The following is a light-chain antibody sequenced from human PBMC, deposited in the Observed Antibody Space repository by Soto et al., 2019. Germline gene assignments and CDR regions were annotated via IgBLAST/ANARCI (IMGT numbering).Light chain of an antibody. CDR1: QSVSSNY. CDR2: GIS. V-gene: IGKV3-20*01. CDR3: QQYGTSRT. Sequence: EIVLTQSPGTLSLSPGERATLSCRASQSVSSNYLAWYQQKSGQAPRLLLYGISSRATGIPDRFSGSGSGTDFTLTISRLEPEDFAVYYCQQYGTSRTFGQGTKVEIK. J-gene: IGKJ1*01.